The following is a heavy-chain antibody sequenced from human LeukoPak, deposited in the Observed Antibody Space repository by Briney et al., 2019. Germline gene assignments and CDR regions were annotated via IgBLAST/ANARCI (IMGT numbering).Heavy chain of an antibody. CDR3: ARDQHYGGIDY. J-gene: IGHJ4*02. CDR2: IYSGGGT. V-gene: IGHV3-53*01. CDR1: GFTVSSNY. D-gene: IGHD4-23*01. Sequence: PGGSQRLSCAASGFTVSSNYMTWVRQAPGKGLEWVSVIYSGGGTYYADSVKGRFTISRDNSKNTLYLQMNSLRAEDTAVYYCARDQHYGGIDYWGQGTLVTVSS.